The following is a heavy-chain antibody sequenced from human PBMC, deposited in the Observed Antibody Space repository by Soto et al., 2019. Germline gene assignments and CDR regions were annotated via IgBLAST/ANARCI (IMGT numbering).Heavy chain of an antibody. CDR3: ARGSSSLLVRWSSSSFDY. CDR2: MNPNSGNT. D-gene: IGHD6-6*01. Sequence: ASVKVSCKASGYTFTSYDINWVRQATGQGLEWMGWMNPNSGNTGYAQKFQGRVTMTRNTSISTAYMELSSLRSEDTAVDYCARGSSSLLVRWSSSSFDYWGQGTLVTVSS. J-gene: IGHJ4*02. V-gene: IGHV1-8*01. CDR1: GYTFTSYD.